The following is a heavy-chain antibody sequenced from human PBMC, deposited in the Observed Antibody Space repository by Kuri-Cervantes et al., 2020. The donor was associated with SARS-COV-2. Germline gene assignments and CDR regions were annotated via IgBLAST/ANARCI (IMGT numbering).Heavy chain of an antibody. CDR3: ARDPEYSSGWYERGYYFDY. Sequence: GGSLRLSCAASGFTFSSYAMHWVRQAPGKGLEWVAVISYDGSNKYYADSVKGRFTISRDNSKNTLYLQMNSLRAEDTAVYYCARDPEYSSGWYERGYYFDYWGREPWSPSPQ. V-gene: IGHV3-30-3*01. CDR1: GFTFSSYA. J-gene: IGHJ4*02. CDR2: ISYDGSNK. D-gene: IGHD6-19*01.